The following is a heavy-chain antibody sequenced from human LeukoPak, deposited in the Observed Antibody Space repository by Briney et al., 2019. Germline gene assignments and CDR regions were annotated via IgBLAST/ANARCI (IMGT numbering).Heavy chain of an antibody. Sequence: PGGSLRLSCAASGFTFSSYWMSWVGQAPGKGLEWVANIKKDGSEKYYVDSVKGRFTISRDNAKKSLYLQMNSLRAEDTAVYYCARHLSGVTGYTYGRGIDYWGQGTLVTVSS. CDR1: GFTFSSYW. CDR2: IKKDGSEK. D-gene: IGHD5-18*01. J-gene: IGHJ4*02. CDR3: ARHLSGVTGYTYGRGIDY. V-gene: IGHV3-7*01.